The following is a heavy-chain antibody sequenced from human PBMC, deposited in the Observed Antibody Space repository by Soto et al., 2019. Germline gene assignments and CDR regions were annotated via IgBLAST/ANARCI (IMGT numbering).Heavy chain of an antibody. CDR3: ARVCGGDCHYGMDV. CDR2: VYYAGST. J-gene: IGHJ6*02. V-gene: IGHV4-39*02. CDR1: GGSISTDSHY. Sequence: PSETLSLTCTVSGGSISTDSHYWGWIRQPPGKGLEWIGSVYYAGSTYKNPSLHSRVTISVDTSKNHFSLKLNSVTAADTAVYYCARVCGGDCHYGMDVWGQGTTVTVSS. D-gene: IGHD2-21*02.